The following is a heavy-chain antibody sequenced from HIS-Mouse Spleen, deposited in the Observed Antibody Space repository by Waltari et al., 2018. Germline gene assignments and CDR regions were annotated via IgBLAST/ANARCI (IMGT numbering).Heavy chain of an antibody. CDR1: GGSISSSSYY. Sequence: QLQLQESGPGLVKPSETLSLTCTVSGGSISSSSYYWGWIRQPPGKGLEWIGSSYYSGGTYYNPSLKSRVTISVDTSKTQFSLKLSSVTAADTAVYYCAREIPYSSSWYDWYFDLWGRGTLVTVSS. CDR3: AREIPYSSSWYDWYFDL. D-gene: IGHD6-13*01. V-gene: IGHV4-39*07. J-gene: IGHJ2*01. CDR2: SYYSGGT.